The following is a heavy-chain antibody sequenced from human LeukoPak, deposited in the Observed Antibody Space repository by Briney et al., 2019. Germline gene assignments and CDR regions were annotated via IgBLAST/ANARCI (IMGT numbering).Heavy chain of an antibody. Sequence: ASEKVSCKTSGYTFVDYYVHWVRQAPGQGPEWMGWINPNTGGTEYGQNFQGRVTMTRDKSIRTAYMELSRLTSDDTAVYYCARSQYSSGYVDYWGRGTQVTVSS. CDR1: GYTFVDYY. J-gene: IGHJ4*02. V-gene: IGHV1-2*02. CDR3: ARSQYSSGYVDY. CDR2: INPNTGGT. D-gene: IGHD5-18*01.